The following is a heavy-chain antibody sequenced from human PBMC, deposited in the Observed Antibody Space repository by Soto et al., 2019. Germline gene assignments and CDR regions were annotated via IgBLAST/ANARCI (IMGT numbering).Heavy chain of an antibody. CDR2: ISGNGGDI. CDR1: GFTFRNYA. CDR3: AKRGDIVEVSRTFVGYGMDV. V-gene: IGHV3-23*01. Sequence: EVQLLGSGGGLVQPGGSLRLSCAASGFTFRNYAMSWVRQAPGKGLEWVSRISGNGGDINYADSVKGRFTISRDNSKNTLYLQMNSLRAEDTAVYYCAKRGDIVEVSRTFVGYGMDVWGQGTTVTVSS. J-gene: IGHJ6*02. D-gene: IGHD2-2*01.